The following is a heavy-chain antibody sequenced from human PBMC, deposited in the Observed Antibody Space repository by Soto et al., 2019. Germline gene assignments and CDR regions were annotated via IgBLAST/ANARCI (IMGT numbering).Heavy chain of an antibody. CDR3: ARVRFRQGSGSYYKGHKYYYYGMDV. V-gene: IGHV1-69*01. Sequence: QVQLVQSGAEVKKPGSSVKVSCKASGGTFSSYAISWVRQAPGQGLEWMGGIIPIFGTANYAQKFQGRATITADESTSTAYMELSSLRSEDTAVYYCARVRFRQGSGSYYKGHKYYYYGMDVWGQGTTVTVSS. J-gene: IGHJ6*02. CDR2: IIPIFGTA. CDR1: GGTFSSYA. D-gene: IGHD3-10*01.